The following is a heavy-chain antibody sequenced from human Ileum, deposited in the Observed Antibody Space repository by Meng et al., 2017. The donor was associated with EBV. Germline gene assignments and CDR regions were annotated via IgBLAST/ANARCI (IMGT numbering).Heavy chain of an antibody. Sequence: TLQASLPTLDHPTHTLNLTCTFFWFSRNPGGRACSGIRQPPGKALEWLALIYWDDDKRYSPSLKTRLTITKDTSKNQVVLTMTNMDPVDTATYYCARRSFAAGSPDYWGQGTLVTVSS. CDR1: WFSRNPGGRA. CDR2: IYWDDDK. J-gene: IGHJ4*02. D-gene: IGHD3-10*01. V-gene: IGHV2-5*02. CDR3: ARRSFAAGSPDY.